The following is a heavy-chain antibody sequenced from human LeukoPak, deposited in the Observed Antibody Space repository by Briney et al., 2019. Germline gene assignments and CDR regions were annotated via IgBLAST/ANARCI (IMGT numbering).Heavy chain of an antibody. CDR1: GGTFSSYA. V-gene: IGHV1-69*04. J-gene: IGHJ4*02. Sequence: SVKVSCKASGGTFSSYAISWVRQAPGQGLEWMGRIIPILGIANYAQKFQGRVTITADKSTSTAYMELSSLRSEDTAVYYCARVMELGMYSGSDVFDYWGQGTLVTVSS. CDR2: IIPILGIA. D-gene: IGHD6-6*01. CDR3: ARVMELGMYSGSDVFDY.